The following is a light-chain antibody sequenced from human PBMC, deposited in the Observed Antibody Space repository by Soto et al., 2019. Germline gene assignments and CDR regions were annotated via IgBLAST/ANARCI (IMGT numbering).Light chain of an antibody. Sequence: QSVLTQPPSGSAAPGQKVTISCSGSSSNIGNNYVSWYQQLPGTAPKLLIYDNNKRPSGIPDRFSGSKSGTSATLGITGLQTGDEADYYCGTWDSCLGAVVFGGGTKLTVL. V-gene: IGLV1-51*01. J-gene: IGLJ2*01. CDR1: SSNIGNNY. CDR2: DNN. CDR3: GTWDSCLGAVV.